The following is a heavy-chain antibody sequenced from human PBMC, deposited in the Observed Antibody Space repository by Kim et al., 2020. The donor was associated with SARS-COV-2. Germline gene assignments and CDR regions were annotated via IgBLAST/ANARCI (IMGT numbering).Heavy chain of an antibody. Sequence: SETLSLTCTVSGGSISSYYWSWIRQPPGKGLEWIGYISYSGSTNYNPSLKSRVTISVDTSKNQFSLKLSSVTAEDTAVYYCARDEDYGSGRFGFDYWGQGTLVNVSS. V-gene: IGHV4-59*01. D-gene: IGHD3-10*01. CDR2: ISYSGST. CDR1: GGSISSYY. J-gene: IGHJ4*02. CDR3: ARDEDYGSGRFGFDY.